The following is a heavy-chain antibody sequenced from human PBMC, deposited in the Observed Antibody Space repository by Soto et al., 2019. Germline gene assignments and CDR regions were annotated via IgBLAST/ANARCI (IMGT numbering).Heavy chain of an antibody. V-gene: IGHV2-5*02. J-gene: IGHJ4*02. CDR3: AHRRSGYFDS. CDR1: GFSLTETGMG. CDR2: IYWDDDK. Sequence: QITLKESGPTLVKPTQTLTLTCTFSGFSLTETGMGVGWIRQPPGKALEWLALIYWDDDKRCRPSLKRGLSISKAGSTSQVVLTKTNVDAVDTATSYGAHRRSGYFDSCGQATLVTVSS.